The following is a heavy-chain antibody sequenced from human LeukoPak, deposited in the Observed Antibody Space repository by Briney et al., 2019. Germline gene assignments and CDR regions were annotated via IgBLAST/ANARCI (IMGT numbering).Heavy chain of an antibody. J-gene: IGHJ4*02. CDR3: ARGSYYSTIDY. CDR2: IYHSGST. D-gene: IGHD3-10*01. V-gene: IGHV4-30-2*01. CDR1: GGSISSGGYY. Sequence: SETLSLTCTVSGGSISSGGYYWSWIRQPPGKGLEWIGYIYHSGSTYYNPSLKSRVTISVDRSKNQFSLKLSSVTAADTAVYYCARGSYYSTIDYWGQGTLVTVST.